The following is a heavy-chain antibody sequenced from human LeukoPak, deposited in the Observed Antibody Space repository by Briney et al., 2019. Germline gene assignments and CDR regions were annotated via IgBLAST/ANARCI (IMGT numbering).Heavy chain of an antibody. D-gene: IGHD3-10*02. CDR2: INEHGNQK. J-gene: IGHJ4*02. CDR1: GFTFSHYW. Sequence: GGSLRLSCAASGFTFSHYWMSWVRQAPGKELEWVANINEHGNQKYYVDSLNGRFTISRDNAKNSLFLQMDSLKDEDTAVYYCARDRDYARDYWGQGTLVTVSS. CDR3: ARDRDYARDY. V-gene: IGHV3-7*01.